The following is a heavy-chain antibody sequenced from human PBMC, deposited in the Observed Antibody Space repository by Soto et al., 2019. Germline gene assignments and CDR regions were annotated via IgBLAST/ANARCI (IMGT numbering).Heavy chain of an antibody. CDR3: ASGGAGSGPFTWELPDH. CDR2: ITPFSGAV. D-gene: IGHD1-26*01. Sequence: QMQLVQSGAEVKKTGSSVTVSCKALGNTFSYRYLHWVRQAPGQALEWMGWITPFSGAVHYAQKFQERVTLARDGSVNTGYMRMTSCRAEDTSIYFCASGGAGSGPFTWELPDHWGQGTLVTVSS. J-gene: IGHJ4*02. CDR1: GNTFSYRY. V-gene: IGHV1-45*02.